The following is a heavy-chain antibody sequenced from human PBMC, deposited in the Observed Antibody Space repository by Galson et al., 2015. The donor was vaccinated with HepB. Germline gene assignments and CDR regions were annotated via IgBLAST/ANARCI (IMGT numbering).Heavy chain of an antibody. CDR3: TTRPSKSDSSGSNFDY. CDR1: GFTFSGSA. D-gene: IGHD6-19*01. J-gene: IGHJ4*02. Sequence: SLRLSCAASGFTFSGSAMHWVRQASGKGLEWVGRIRSKANSYATAYAASVKGRFTISRDDSKNTAYLQMNSLKTEDTAVYYCTTRPSKSDSSGSNFDYWGQGTLVTVSS. CDR2: IRSKANSYAT. V-gene: IGHV3-73*01.